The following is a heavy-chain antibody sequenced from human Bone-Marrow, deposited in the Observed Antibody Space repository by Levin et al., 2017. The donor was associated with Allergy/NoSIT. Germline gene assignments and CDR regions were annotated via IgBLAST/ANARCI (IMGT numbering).Heavy chain of an antibody. Sequence: GGSLRLSCTVSGFTFSIYSINWVRQAPGKGLEWVSSISSSGSDMYYVDSVKGRFTISRDNAKNSLTLQMNSLRAEDTAVYYCARGSGWGSNYLDPWGLGTLVTVSS. J-gene: IGHJ5*02. CDR1: GFTFSIYS. V-gene: IGHV3-21*01. CDR2: ISSSGSDM. CDR3: ARGSGWGSNYLDP. D-gene: IGHD6-19*01.